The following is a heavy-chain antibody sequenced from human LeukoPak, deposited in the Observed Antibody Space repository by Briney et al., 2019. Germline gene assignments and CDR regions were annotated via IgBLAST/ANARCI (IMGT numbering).Heavy chain of an antibody. D-gene: IGHD6-13*01. CDR1: GFTFDDYG. J-gene: IGHJ3*02. CDR2: INWNGGST. V-gene: IGHV3-20*01. CDR3: ARYSSSCVQDAFDI. Sequence: GGSLRLSCAASGFTFDDYGMSWVRQAPGKGLEWVSGINWNGGSTGYADSVKGRFTISRDNAKNSLYLQMNSLRAEDTALYHCARYSSSCVQDAFDIWGQGTMVTVSS.